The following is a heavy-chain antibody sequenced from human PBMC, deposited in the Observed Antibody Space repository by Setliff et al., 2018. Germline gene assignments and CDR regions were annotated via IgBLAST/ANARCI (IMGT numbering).Heavy chain of an antibody. CDR2: ISAFNGDT. Sequence: ASVKVSCKASSYTFSSYGISWVRQAPGQGLEWMGWISAFNGDTNYAQNLQGRVTMTTDTSTSTAYMELRSLRSDDTAVYYCARDRRNIVVAVVNAAFDIWGQGTMVTVSS. CDR3: ARDRRNIVVAVVNAAFDI. V-gene: IGHV1-18*01. D-gene: IGHD2-15*01. CDR1: SYTFSSYG. J-gene: IGHJ3*02.